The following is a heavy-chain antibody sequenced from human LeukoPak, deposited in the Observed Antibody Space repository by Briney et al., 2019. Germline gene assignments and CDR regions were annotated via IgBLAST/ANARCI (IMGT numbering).Heavy chain of an antibody. V-gene: IGHV3-7*01. CDR2: IKQDGSEK. J-gene: IGHJ4*02. CDR1: GFTFSSCW. CDR3: ARRYFDY. Sequence: GGSLRLSCAASGFTFSSCWMSWVRQAPGKGLEWVANIKQDGSEKYYVDSVKGRFTISRDNAKNSLYLQMNSLRAEDTAVYYCARRYFDYWGQGTLVTVSS.